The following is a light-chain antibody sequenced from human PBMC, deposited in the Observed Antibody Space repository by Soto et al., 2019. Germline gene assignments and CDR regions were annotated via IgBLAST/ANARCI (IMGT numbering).Light chain of an antibody. Sequence: EIVLTQSPATLSLSPGERATLSCWASQSVNRYLVWYQQKPGQAPRLLMYDASKRATGIPARFSGSGSGTGFTLTISSLEPEDFAVYYCQQRDIWPWTFGQGTKVEIK. V-gene: IGKV3-11*01. CDR1: QSVNRY. CDR3: QQRDIWPWT. J-gene: IGKJ1*01. CDR2: DAS.